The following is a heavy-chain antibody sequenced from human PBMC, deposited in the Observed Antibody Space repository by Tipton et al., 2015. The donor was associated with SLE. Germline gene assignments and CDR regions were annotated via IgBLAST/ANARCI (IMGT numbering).Heavy chain of an antibody. J-gene: IGHJ3*02. CDR2: IYYTGTTT. D-gene: IGHD6-19*01. V-gene: IGHV4-39*07. CDR1: GGSVSSSSKY. Sequence: LRLSCTVSGGSVSSSSKYWAWSRQPPGKGLEWIGSIYYTGTTTYYNSFLKSRVTMSVDTSKNQFSLRLTSVIAADTAVYYCASVGFSVAGTSEDAFDIWGQGTMVTVSS. CDR3: ASVGFSVAGTSEDAFDI.